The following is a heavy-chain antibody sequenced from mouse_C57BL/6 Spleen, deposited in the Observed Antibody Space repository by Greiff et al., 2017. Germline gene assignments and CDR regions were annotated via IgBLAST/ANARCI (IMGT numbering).Heavy chain of an antibody. CDR1: GFSFTDYN. CDR2: INPNYGTT. Sequence: EVQLVESGPELVKPGASVKISCKASGFSFTDYNMNWVKQSNGKSLEWIGVINPNYGTTSYNQKFKGKATLTVDQSSSTAYMQLNSLTSEDSAVYYCARGGYGSSYYWYFDVWGTGTTVTVSS. D-gene: IGHD1-1*01. V-gene: IGHV1-39*01. CDR3: ARGGYGSSYYWYFDV. J-gene: IGHJ1*03.